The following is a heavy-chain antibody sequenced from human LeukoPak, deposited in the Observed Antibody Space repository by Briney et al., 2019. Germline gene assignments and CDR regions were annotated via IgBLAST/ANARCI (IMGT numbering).Heavy chain of an antibody. Sequence: SVKVSCKASGYTFTGYYMHWVRQAPGQGLEWMGGIIPIFGTANYAQKFQGRATITTDESTSTAYMELSSLRSEDTAVYYCAGGTYSSTVSATIWNNYYMDVWGKGTTVTVSS. V-gene: IGHV1-69*05. CDR2: IIPIFGTA. CDR3: AGGTYSSTVSATIWNNYYMDV. D-gene: IGHD1/OR15-1a*01. J-gene: IGHJ6*03. CDR1: GYTFTGYY.